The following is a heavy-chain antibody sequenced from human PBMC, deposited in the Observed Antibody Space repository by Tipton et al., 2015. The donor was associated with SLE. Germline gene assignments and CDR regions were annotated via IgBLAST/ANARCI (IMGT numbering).Heavy chain of an antibody. Sequence: TLSLTCTVSGGSISSYYWSWIRQPPGKGLEWIGYIYYSGSTNYNPSLKSRVTISVDTSKNQSSLKLSSVTAADTAVYYCAKHRYWFDPWGQGTLVTVSS. J-gene: IGHJ5*02. CDR1: GGSISSYY. V-gene: IGHV4-59*08. CDR3: AKHRYWFDP. CDR2: IYYSGST.